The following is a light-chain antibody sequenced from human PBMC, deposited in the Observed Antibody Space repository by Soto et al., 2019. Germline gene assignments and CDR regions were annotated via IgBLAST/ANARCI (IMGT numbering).Light chain of an antibody. Sequence: IVMTQSQATLSVSTGERATFSCRASQSVNTNLAWYQLKPGQAPRLLIYGASNRATGIPDRFSGSGSGTDFTLTISRLEPEDFAVYYCQQYGSSGTFGQGTKVDIK. CDR3: QQYGSSGT. CDR2: GAS. V-gene: IGKV3-20*01. CDR1: QSVNTN. J-gene: IGKJ1*01.